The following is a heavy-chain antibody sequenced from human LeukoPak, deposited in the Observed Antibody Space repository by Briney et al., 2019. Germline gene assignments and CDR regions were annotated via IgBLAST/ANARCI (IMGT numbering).Heavy chain of an antibody. CDR2: IYYSGST. CDR3: AREGGLWFRWYFDL. V-gene: IGHV4-59*12. CDR1: GGSISSYY. D-gene: IGHD5-18*01. Sequence: SETLSLTCTVSGGSISSYYWSWIRQPPGKGLEWIGYIYYSGSTNYNPSLKSRVTMSVDTSKNQFSLKLSSVTAADTAVYYCAREGGLWFRWYFDLWGRGTLVTVSS. J-gene: IGHJ2*01.